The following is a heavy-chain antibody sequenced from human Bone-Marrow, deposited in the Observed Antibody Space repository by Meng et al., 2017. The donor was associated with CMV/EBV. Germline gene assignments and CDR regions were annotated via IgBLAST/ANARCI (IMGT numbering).Heavy chain of an antibody. CDR2: IKQDGSEK. Sequence: GESLKISCAASGFTFSSYWMSWVRQAPGKGLEWVANIKQDGSEKYYVDSVKGRFTISRDNAKNSLYLQMNSLRAEDTAVYYCARDLRFLGGYRWGQGTLVTVSS. J-gene: IGHJ5*02. CDR1: GFTFSSYW. D-gene: IGHD3-3*01. V-gene: IGHV3-7*01. CDR3: ARDLRFLGGYR.